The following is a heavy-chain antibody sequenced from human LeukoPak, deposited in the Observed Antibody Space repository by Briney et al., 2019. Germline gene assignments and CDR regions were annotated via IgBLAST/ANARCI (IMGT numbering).Heavy chain of an antibody. CDR1: GGTFSSYA. J-gene: IGHJ6*04. CDR2: IIPIFGTA. V-gene: IGHV1-69*13. Sequence: SVKVSCKASGGTFSSYAISWVRQAPGQGLEWMGGIIPIFGTANYAQKFQGRVTITADESTSTAYMELSSLRSEDTAVYYCARDRKHLYCSSTSCSSYGMDVGGKGPTVTVSS. D-gene: IGHD2-2*01. CDR3: ARDRKHLYCSSTSCSSYGMDV.